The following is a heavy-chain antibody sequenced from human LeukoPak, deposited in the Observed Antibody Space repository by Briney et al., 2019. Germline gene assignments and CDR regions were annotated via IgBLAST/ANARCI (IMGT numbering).Heavy chain of an antibody. V-gene: IGHV1-69*05. Sequence: GSSVKVSCKASGGTFSSYAISWVRQAPGQGLEWMGGIIPIFGTANYAQKFQGRVTITTDESTSTAYMELSSLRSEDTAVYYGARTRFNWNDLTLDYWGQGTLVTVSS. CDR3: ARTRFNWNDLTLDY. CDR1: GGTFSSYA. J-gene: IGHJ4*02. D-gene: IGHD1-20*01. CDR2: IIPIFGTA.